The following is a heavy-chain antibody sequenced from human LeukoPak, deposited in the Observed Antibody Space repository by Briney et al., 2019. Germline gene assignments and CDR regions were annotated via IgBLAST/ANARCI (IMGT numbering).Heavy chain of an antibody. J-gene: IGHJ4*02. V-gene: IGHV3-30-3*01. D-gene: IGHD4-17*01. CDR1: GFTFSSYA. CDR2: ISYDGSNK. Sequence: GGSLRLSCAASGFTFSSYAMHWVRQAPGKGLEWVAVISYDGSNKYYADSVKGRFTISRDNSKNTLYLQMNSLRAEDTAVYYCARGGLSDYGDYYYFDYWGQGTLVTVSS. CDR3: ARGGLSDYGDYYYFDY.